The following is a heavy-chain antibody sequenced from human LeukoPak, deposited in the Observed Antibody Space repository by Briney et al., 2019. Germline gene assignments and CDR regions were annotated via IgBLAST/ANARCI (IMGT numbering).Heavy chain of an antibody. CDR1: GGTFSSYA. V-gene: IGHV1-69*01. CDR3: ARGAYYDILTGLLDY. D-gene: IGHD3-9*01. J-gene: IGHJ4*02. CDR2: IIPIFGTA. Sequence: VASVKVSCKASGGTFSSYAISWVRQAPGQGLEWMGGIIPIFGTANYAQKFQGRVTITADESTSTAYMELRSLRSDDTAVYYCARGAYYDILTGLLDYWGQGTLVTVSS.